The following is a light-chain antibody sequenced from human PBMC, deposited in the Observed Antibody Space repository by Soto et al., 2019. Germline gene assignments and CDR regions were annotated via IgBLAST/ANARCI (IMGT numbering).Light chain of an antibody. CDR3: QQRTNWQST. CDR1: QSVSIL. V-gene: IGKV3D-11*02. J-gene: IGKJ4*01. Sequence: EIVMTQSPSTLSVSPGERATLSCRASQSVSILLAWYQQKPGQAPRLLIYGASSRATGIPDRFSGSGSGTDFTLTISSLEPEDFAVYYCQQRTNWQSTFGGGTKV. CDR2: GAS.